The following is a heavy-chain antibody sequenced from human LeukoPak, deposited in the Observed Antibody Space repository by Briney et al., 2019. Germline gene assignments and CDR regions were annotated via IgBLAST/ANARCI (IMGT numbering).Heavy chain of an antibody. CDR1: GFTFSSYA. CDR3: AKCGEAYSSSWYLYDY. D-gene: IGHD6-13*01. V-gene: IGHV3-23*01. CDR2: ISDSGGST. J-gene: IGHJ4*02. Sequence: PGGSLRLSCAASGFTFSSYAMSWVRQAPGKGLEWVSAISDSGGSTYYADSVKGRFTISRDNSKNTLYLQMNSLRAEDTAVYYCAKCGEAYSSSWYLYDYWGQGTLVTVSS.